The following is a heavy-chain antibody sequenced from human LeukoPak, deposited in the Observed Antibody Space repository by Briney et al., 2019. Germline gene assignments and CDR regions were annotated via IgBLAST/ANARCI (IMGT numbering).Heavy chain of an antibody. CDR1: GFTFRSYR. J-gene: IGHJ5*02. CDR2: IKQDGSEK. V-gene: IGHV3-7*01. D-gene: IGHD2-2*01. Sequence: GGSLRLSCVASGFTFRSYRMSWVRQAPGKGLEWVANIKQDGSEKYYVDSVKGRFTISRDNAKNSLYLQMNSLRAEDTAVYYCARDDCSSISCYHNWFDPWGREPWSPSPQ. CDR3: ARDDCSSISCYHNWFDP.